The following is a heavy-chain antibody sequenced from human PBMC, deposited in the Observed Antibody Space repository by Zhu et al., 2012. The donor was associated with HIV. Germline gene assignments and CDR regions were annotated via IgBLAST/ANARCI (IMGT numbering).Heavy chain of an antibody. CDR1: GGSISSYY. D-gene: IGHD6-19*01. CDR2: IYTSGST. Sequence: QVQLQESGPGLVKPSETLSLTCTVSGGSISSYYWSWIRQPPGKGLEWIGYIYTSGSTNYNPSLKSRVTISVDTSKNQFSLKLSSVTAADTAVYYCARDRGIAVAGSYYCGMDVWGQGTTGHRLL. V-gene: IGHV4-4*09. CDR3: ARDRGIAVAGSYYCGMDV. J-gene: IGHJ6*02.